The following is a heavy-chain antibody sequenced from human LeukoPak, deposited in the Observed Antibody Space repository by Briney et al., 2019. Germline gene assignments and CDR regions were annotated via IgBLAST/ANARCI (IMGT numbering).Heavy chain of an antibody. CDR2: IIPILGIA. V-gene: IGHV1-69*04. D-gene: IGHD1-14*01. CDR3: ARDLFPSGTEPSGY. J-gene: IGHJ4*02. CDR1: GGTFSSYA. Sequence: GSSVKVSCKASGGTFSSYAISWVRQAPGQGLEWMGRIIPILGIANCAQKFQGRVTITADKSTSTAYMELSSLRAEDTAVYYCARDLFPSGTEPSGYWGQGTLVTVSS.